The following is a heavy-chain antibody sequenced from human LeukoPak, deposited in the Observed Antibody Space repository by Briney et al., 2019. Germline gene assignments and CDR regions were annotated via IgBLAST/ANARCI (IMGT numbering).Heavy chain of an antibody. CDR3: ARSAHYYDISGFYSQFDY. V-gene: IGHV3-30*04. J-gene: IGHJ4*02. Sequence: GRSLRLSCAASGFTFSTYAMHWVRQAPGKGLEWVALISYDGSDKYYADSVKGRFTISRDNSKNTLYLQMNSLRAEDTAAYYCARSAHYYDISGFYSQFDYWGQGTLVTVSS. D-gene: IGHD3-22*01. CDR1: GFTFSTYA. CDR2: ISYDGSDK.